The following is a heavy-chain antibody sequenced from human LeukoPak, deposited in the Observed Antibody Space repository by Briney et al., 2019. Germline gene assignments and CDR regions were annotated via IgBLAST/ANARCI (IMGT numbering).Heavy chain of an antibody. D-gene: IGHD2-15*01. CDR2: ISSSSSYI. V-gene: IGHV3-21*01. J-gene: IGHJ4*02. Sequence: GGSLRLSCAASGFTFSSYSMNWVRQAPGKGLEWVSSISSSSSYIYYADPVKGRFTISRDNAKNSLYLQMNTLRAEDTAVYYCARARHEYCSGGSCLPGKGDYWGQGTLVTVSS. CDR3: ARARHEYCSGGSCLPGKGDY. CDR1: GFTFSSYS.